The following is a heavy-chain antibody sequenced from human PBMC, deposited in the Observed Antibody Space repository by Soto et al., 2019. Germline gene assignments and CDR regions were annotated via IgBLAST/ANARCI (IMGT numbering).Heavy chain of an antibody. J-gene: IGHJ6*02. CDR3: ARPYEGGYSSNHHYYYALDV. CDR1: GGTFSRYS. V-gene: IGHV1-69*05. Sequence: SVKVSCKISGGTFSRYSISWVRQAPGQGLEWMGGIVPIFGTTNYAQKFQDRVTITTDESATTAHVELSNLRSEDTAVYYCARPYEGGYSSNHHYYYALDVWGQGTAVTVSS. D-gene: IGHD3-22*01. CDR2: IVPIFGTT.